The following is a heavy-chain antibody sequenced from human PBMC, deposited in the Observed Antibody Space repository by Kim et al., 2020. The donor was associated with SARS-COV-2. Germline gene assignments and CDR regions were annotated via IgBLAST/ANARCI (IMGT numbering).Heavy chain of an antibody. CDR2: IYTSGST. Sequence: SETLSLTCTVSGGSISSGSYYWSWIRQPAGKGLEWIGRIYTSGSTNYNPSLKSRVTISVDTSKNQFSLKLSSVTAADTAVYYCARGPLWFRGAFDIWGQGTMVTVSS. CDR1: GGSISSGSYY. J-gene: IGHJ3*02. D-gene: IGHD3-10*01. CDR3: ARGPLWFRGAFDI. V-gene: IGHV4-61*02.